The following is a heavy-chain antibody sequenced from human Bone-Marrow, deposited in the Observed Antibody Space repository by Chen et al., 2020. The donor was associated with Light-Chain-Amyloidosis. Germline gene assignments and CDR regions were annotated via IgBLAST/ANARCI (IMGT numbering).Heavy chain of an antibody. Sequence: EVKKPGESLKISCKGSGYTFPNYWIGWVRQMPGKGLEWMGVIYPDDSDARYSPSFEGQVTISAXKSXXXXXXXXXXXXASXXXMYYCARRRDGYNFDYWGQGTLVTVSS. CDR3: ARRRDGYNFDY. D-gene: IGHD2-21*01. V-gene: IGHV5-51*01. CDR1: GYTFPNYW. J-gene: IGHJ4*02. CDR2: IYPDDSDA.